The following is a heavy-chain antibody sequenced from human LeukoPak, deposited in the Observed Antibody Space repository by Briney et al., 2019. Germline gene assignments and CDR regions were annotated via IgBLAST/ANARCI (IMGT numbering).Heavy chain of an antibody. J-gene: IGHJ5*02. V-gene: IGHV3-7*01. Sequence: GGSLRLSCAASGFTFSTYWMSWVRQAPGKGLEWVANIKQDGSEKYYVDSVKGRSTISRDNAKKSLYLQMNSLRAEDTAVYYCASSVARPGWFDPWGQGTLVTVSS. D-gene: IGHD5-12*01. CDR1: GFTFSTYW. CDR2: IKQDGSEK. CDR3: ASSVARPGWFDP.